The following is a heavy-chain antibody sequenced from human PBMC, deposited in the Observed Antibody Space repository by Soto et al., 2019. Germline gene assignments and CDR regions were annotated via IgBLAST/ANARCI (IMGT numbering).Heavy chain of an antibody. CDR1: GYSFTRYW. D-gene: IGHD2-2*01. CDR3: ARSSTTRASNYYYYYYMDV. J-gene: IGHJ6*03. Sequence: PGESLKISCKGSGYSFTRYWIGWVRQMPGKGLEWMGVIYHGDSDTRYSPSFQAQVTISADKSISTAYLQWSSLKASDTAMYYCARSSTTRASNYYYYYYMDVWGKGTTVTVSS. CDR2: IYHGDSDT. V-gene: IGHV5-51*01.